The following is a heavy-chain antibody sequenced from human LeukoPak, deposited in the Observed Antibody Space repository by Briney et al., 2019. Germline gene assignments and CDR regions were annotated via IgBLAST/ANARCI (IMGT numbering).Heavy chain of an antibody. Sequence: GGSLRLSCAASGLTFSNFDMSWVCQAPGKGLEWVSAISDSGGNTYYTESVKGRFTISRDNSKNTLYLQMTSLSGEDTAVYYCAKRGSYFGGFDYWGQGTLVTVSS. CDR3: AKRGSYFGGFDY. V-gene: IGHV3-23*01. CDR1: GLTFSNFD. CDR2: ISDSGGNT. J-gene: IGHJ4*02. D-gene: IGHD3-10*01.